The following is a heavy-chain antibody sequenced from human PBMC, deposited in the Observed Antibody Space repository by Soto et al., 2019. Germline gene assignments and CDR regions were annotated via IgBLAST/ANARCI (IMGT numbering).Heavy chain of an antibody. Sequence: LRLSFAASGFTFSSYWMHWVRQAPGKGLVWVSRISSDGSSTSYADSVKGRFTISRDNAKNTLYLQVNSLRAEDTAVYYCATLASVHPERYDYWGQGTLVTVSS. CDR2: ISSDGSST. CDR1: GFTFSSYW. CDR3: ATLASVHPERYDY. V-gene: IGHV3-74*01. J-gene: IGHJ4*02. D-gene: IGHD1-1*01.